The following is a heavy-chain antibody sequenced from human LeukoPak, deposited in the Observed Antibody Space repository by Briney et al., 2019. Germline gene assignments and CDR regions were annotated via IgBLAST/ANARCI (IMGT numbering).Heavy chain of an antibody. CDR1: GFTFSSYA. Sequence: GGSLRLSCAASGFTFSSYAVSWVRQAPGKGLEGVSAISGRGGSTYYADSVKGRFTLSRDNTKNTLYLQMNSLRAEDTAVYYCAKSESRRTMIVVVITPFDYWGQGTLVTVSS. D-gene: IGHD3-22*01. CDR2: ISGRGGST. V-gene: IGHV3-23*01. J-gene: IGHJ4*02. CDR3: AKSESRRTMIVVVITPFDY.